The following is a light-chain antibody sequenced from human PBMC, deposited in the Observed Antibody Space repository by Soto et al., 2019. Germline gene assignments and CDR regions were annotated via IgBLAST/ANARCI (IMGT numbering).Light chain of an antibody. J-gene: IGKJ5*01. Sequence: DIHMTHSPFTLSASVGDRATITCWASQSISSWLAWYQQKPGKAPKLLIYDACSLESGVPSRFSGSGSGTEFTLTISSLQPDDFATYYCQQYHSYSYTFGQGTRLEIK. CDR1: QSISSW. CDR2: DAC. CDR3: QQYHSYSYT. V-gene: IGKV1-5*01.